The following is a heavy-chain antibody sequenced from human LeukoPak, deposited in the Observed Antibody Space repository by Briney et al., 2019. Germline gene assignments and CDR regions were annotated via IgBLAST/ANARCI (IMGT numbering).Heavy chain of an antibody. D-gene: IGHD6-19*01. CDR2: IYYSGST. CDR3: ARELPSSYNWFDP. Sequence: SETLSLTCTVPGGSISSYYWSWIRQPPGKGLEWIGYIYYSGSTNYNPSLKSRVTISVDTSKNQFSLKLSSVTAADTAVYYCARELPSSYNWFDPWGQGTLVTVSS. J-gene: IGHJ5*02. CDR1: GGSISSYY. V-gene: IGHV4-59*01.